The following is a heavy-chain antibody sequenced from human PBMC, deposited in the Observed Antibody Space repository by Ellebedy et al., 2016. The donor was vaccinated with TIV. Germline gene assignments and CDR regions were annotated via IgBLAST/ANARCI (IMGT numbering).Heavy chain of an antibody. V-gene: IGHV3-7*03. D-gene: IGHD1-1*01. CDR1: GFTFSSYG. CDR2: IKQDGSEK. J-gene: IGHJ2*01. Sequence: GGSLRLXXAVSGFTFSSYGMNWVRQAPGKGLEWVANIKQDGSEKYYVDSVKGRFTISRDNAKNSLYLQMNSLRAEDTAVYYCARDQTGTGILDLWGRGTLVTVSS. CDR3: ARDQTGTGILDL.